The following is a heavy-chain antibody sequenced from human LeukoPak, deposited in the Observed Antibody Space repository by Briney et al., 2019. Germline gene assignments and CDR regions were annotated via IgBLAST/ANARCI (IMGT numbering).Heavy chain of an antibody. CDR3: ARRVAFGEYFEY. Sequence: GGSLRLSCAASGFTFSSYWMSWVRQAPGKGLEWVANIKHDGSEKYYVDSVKGRFTISRDNAKNSLYLQMNSLRVEDTAVYYCARRVAFGEYFEYWVQGTLVTVSS. D-gene: IGHD3-10*01. V-gene: IGHV3-7*03. J-gene: IGHJ4*02. CDR1: GFTFSSYW. CDR2: IKHDGSEK.